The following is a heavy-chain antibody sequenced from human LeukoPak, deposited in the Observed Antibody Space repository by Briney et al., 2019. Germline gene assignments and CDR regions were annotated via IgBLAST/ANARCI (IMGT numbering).Heavy chain of an antibody. J-gene: IGHJ4*02. CDR2: IYPGDSDT. CDR3: ARQSYSGSYSGGNQYYFDY. Sequence: GESLKISCKGSGYSFTSYWIGWVRQMPGKGLEWMGIIYPGDSDTRYSPSFQGQVTISADKSINTAYLQWSSLKASDTAMYFCARQSYSGSYSGGNQYYFDYWGQGTLVTVSS. V-gene: IGHV5-51*01. D-gene: IGHD1-26*01. CDR1: GYSFTSYW.